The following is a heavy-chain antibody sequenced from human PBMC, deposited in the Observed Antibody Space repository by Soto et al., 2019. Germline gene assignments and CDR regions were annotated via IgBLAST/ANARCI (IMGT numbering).Heavy chain of an antibody. D-gene: IGHD3-22*01. Sequence: GGSLRLSCAASGFTFSSYAMSWVRQAPGKGLEWVSAISGSGGSTYYADSVKGRFTISRDNSKNTLYLQMNSLRAEDTAVYYCAKERKYYDSSGWGVLDYWGQGTLVTVSS. CDR2: ISGSGGST. J-gene: IGHJ4*02. CDR3: AKERKYYDSSGWGVLDY. CDR1: GFTFSSYA. V-gene: IGHV3-23*01.